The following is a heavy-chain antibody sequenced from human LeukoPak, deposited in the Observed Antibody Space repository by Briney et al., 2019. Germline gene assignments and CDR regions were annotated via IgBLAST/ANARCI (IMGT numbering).Heavy chain of an antibody. J-gene: IGHJ5*02. Sequence: PGGSLRLSCAVSGFTFSDYSTNWVRQSPGKGLEWISYISTGGDTIYYADSVKGRFTISSDNAKKSLYLQMNSLRAEDTAVYYCARGPPLFDPWGQGTLVTVSS. CDR2: ISTGGDTI. CDR1: GFTFSDYS. V-gene: IGHV3-48*01. CDR3: ARGPPLFDP.